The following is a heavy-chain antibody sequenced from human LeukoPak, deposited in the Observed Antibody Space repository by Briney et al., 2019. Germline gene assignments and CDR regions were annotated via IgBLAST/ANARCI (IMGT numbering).Heavy chain of an antibody. CDR2: IYYSGST. CDR3: ARQGNYYDPFDY. D-gene: IGHD3-22*01. V-gene: IGHV4-39*01. J-gene: IGHJ4*02. Sequence: SETLSLTCTVSGGSISSSSYYWGWIRQPPGKGLEWIGSIYYSGSTYYYPSLKSRVTISVATSNSPLSLPLSPVTATDTAVYYCARQGNYYDPFDYWGQGTLVTVSS. CDR1: GGSISSSSYY.